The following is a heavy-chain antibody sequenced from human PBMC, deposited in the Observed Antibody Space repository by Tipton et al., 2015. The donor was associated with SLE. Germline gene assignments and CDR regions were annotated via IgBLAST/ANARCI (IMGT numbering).Heavy chain of an antibody. CDR1: GGSVSSGSYY. Sequence: TLSLTCTVSGGSVSSGSYYWSWIRQPPGKGLEWIGYIYYSGSTNYNPSLKSRVTISVDTSKNQFSLKLSSVSAADTAVYYCARYIRGWGIDYWGQGTLVTVSS. CDR3: ARYIRGWGIDY. CDR2: IYYSGST. J-gene: IGHJ4*02. D-gene: IGHD3-10*01. V-gene: IGHV4-61*01.